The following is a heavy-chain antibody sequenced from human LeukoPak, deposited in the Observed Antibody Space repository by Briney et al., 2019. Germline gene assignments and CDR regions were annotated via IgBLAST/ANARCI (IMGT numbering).Heavy chain of an antibody. CDR3: AITRPLRWPSYGTDY. V-gene: IGHV3-74*01. CDR1: GFTFSNYW. Sequence: PGGSLRLSCAASGFTFSNYWMHWVRQAPGKGLVWVSRINSDGINTSYADSVKGRFTISRDNAKNTLNLQMNSLRAEDTAVYYCAITRPLRWPSYGTDYWGQGTLVTVSS. CDR2: INSDGINT. J-gene: IGHJ4*02. D-gene: IGHD4-23*01.